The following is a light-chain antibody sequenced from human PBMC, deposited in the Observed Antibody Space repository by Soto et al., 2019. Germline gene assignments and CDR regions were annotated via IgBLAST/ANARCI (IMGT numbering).Light chain of an antibody. CDR1: QSVSSSY. Sequence: QSPGTLSLSKGERATLSCRASQSVSSSYLAWYQQKPGQAPRLLIYGASSRATGIPDRFSGSGSGTDFTLTISRLEPEDFAVYYCHQYDSWTFGQGTKVDIK. CDR3: HQYDSWT. CDR2: GAS. V-gene: IGKV3-20*01. J-gene: IGKJ1*01.